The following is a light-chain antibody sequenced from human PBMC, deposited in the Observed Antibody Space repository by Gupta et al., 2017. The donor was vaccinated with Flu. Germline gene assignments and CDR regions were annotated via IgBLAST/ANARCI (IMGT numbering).Light chain of an antibody. CDR3: CSYTSSSNWV. Sequence: QSALTQPASVSGSPGQSITISCTGTSSDVGGYNYVSWYQHHPGKAPKARIYEVSNRPAGVSNRFSGSKSGNTASLTISGLQAEDEADYYCCSYTSSSNWVCGGGTKLTVL. J-gene: IGLJ3*02. CDR2: EVS. CDR1: SSDVGGYNY. V-gene: IGLV2-14*01.